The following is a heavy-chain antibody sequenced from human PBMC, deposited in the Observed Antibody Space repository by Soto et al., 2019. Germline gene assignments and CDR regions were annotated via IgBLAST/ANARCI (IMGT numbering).Heavy chain of an antibody. D-gene: IGHD4-4*01. V-gene: IGHV3-30-3*01. CDR2: ISYVGSNK. CDR1: GFTFSSYA. Sequence: PGGSLRLSCAASGFTFSSYAMHWVRQAPGKGLEWVAVISYVGSNKYYADSVKGRFTISRDNSKNTLYLQMNSLRAEDTAVYYCARDSTVGRSVSQNYYYYGMDVWGQGTTVTVSS. CDR3: ARDSTVGRSVSQNYYYYGMDV. J-gene: IGHJ6*02.